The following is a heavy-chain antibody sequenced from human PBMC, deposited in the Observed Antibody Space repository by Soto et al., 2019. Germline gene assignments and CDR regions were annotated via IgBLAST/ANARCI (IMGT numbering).Heavy chain of an antibody. D-gene: IGHD2-15*01. V-gene: IGHV1-3*01. CDR1: GYTFTSYA. Sequence: ASVNVSCKASGYTFTSYAMHWVRQAPGQRLEWTGWINAGNGNTKYSQKFQGRVTITRDTSASTAYMELSSLRSEDTAVYYCATAGSTPGTWYYGMDVWGQGTTVTVSS. CDR2: INAGNGNT. CDR3: ATAGSTPGTWYYGMDV. J-gene: IGHJ6*02.